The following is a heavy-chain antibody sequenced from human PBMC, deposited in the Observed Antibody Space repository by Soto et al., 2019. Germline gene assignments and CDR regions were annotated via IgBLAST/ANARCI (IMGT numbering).Heavy chain of an antibody. CDR1: GGSISRYY. CDR3: ARHYYDSSGYRYNWFDP. V-gene: IGHV4-4*07. J-gene: IGHJ5*02. CDR2: IYTSGST. Sequence: SETLSLTCTVSGGSISRYYWSWIRQPAGKGLEWIGRIYTSGSTNYNPSLKSRVTMSVDTSKNQFSLKLSSVTAADTAVYYCARHYYDSSGYRYNWFDPWGQGTLVTVSS. D-gene: IGHD3-22*01.